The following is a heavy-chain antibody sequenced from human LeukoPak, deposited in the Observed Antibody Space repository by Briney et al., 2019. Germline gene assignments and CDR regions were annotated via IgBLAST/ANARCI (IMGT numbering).Heavy chain of an antibody. J-gene: IGHJ6*03. V-gene: IGHV1-2*02. Sequence: GASVKVSCKASGYTFTGYYMHWVRQAPGQGLEWMGWINPNSGGTNYAQKFQGRVTMTRDTSISTAYMELSRLRSDDTAVYYCARGRVRLPSRGYYMDVWGKGTTVTVSS. CDR3: ARGRVRLPSRGYYMDV. CDR2: INPNSGGT. CDR1: GYTFTGYY. D-gene: IGHD6-25*01.